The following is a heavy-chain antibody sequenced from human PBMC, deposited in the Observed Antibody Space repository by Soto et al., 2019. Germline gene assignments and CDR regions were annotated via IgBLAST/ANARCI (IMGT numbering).Heavy chain of an antibody. CDR1: GGSMRGQH. V-gene: IGHV4-4*09. D-gene: IGHD3-16*01. Sequence: QVQLQESGPGLVKPSETLSLTCTVSGGSMRGQHWSWIRQPPGKGLEWIGHHSDSTNYNHSLKTRITISTATSKNQFALKLSSVTAADTAVYYGATYTVGGGGRGYWGQGTLVTVSS. CDR3: ATYTVGGGGRGY. CDR2: HHSDST. J-gene: IGHJ4*02.